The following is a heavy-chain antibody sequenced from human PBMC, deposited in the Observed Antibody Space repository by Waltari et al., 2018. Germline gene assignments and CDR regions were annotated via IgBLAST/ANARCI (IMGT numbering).Heavy chain of an antibody. J-gene: IGHJ4*02. V-gene: IGHV1-18*01. CDR2: ISANNGNT. CDR3: ARDQGSGWYNY. D-gene: IGHD6-19*01. CDR1: GYTFTSYG. Sequence: QVQLVQSGAEVKKPGASVKVSCKASGYTFTSYGISWGRKAPGQGLEWMGWISANNGNTNYAQRLQGRVTMTTDTPTSTAYMQLGSLRSDDTAVYYCARDQGSGWYNYWGQGTLVTVSS.